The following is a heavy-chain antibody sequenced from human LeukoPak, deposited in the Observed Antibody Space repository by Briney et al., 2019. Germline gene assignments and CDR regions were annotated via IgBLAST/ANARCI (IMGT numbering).Heavy chain of an antibody. J-gene: IGHJ4*02. CDR3: AKGTLYCSGGSCPSFDY. Sequence: GRSLRLSCAASGLTFSSYGMHWVRQAPGKGLEWVAVISYDGSNKYYADSVKGRFTISRDNSKNTLYLQMNSLRAEDTAVYYCAKGTLYCSGGSCPSFDYWGQGTLVTVSS. CDR2: ISYDGSNK. CDR1: GLTFSSYG. D-gene: IGHD2-15*01. V-gene: IGHV3-30*18.